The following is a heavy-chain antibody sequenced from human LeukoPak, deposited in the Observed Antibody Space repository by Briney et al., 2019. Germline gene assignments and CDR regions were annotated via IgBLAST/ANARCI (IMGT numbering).Heavy chain of an antibody. J-gene: IGHJ4*02. Sequence: GGSLSLSCAASGFTFSSYAMSWVRQAPGKGLEWVSAISGSGGSKYYEDYVKGRFTISRDNSKNKLYLRMNSLRAEDTAVYYCAKIEDDYGEHGRDYWGQGTLLTVSS. V-gene: IGHV3-23*02. D-gene: IGHD4-17*01. CDR2: ISGSGGSK. CDR1: GFTFSSYA. CDR3: AKIEDDYGEHGRDY.